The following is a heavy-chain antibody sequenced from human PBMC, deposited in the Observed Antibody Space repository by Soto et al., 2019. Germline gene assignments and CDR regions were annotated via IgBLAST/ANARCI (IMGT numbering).Heavy chain of an antibody. CDR2: IYYSGST. CDR3: ARDVAGHCSSTSCYDYYYYGMDV. Sequence: SETLSLTCTVSGGSISSGGYYWSWICQHPGKGLEWIGYIYYSGSTYYNPSLKSRVTISVDTSKNQFSLKLSSVTAADTAVYYCARDVAGHCSSTSCYDYYYYGMDVWGQGTTVTVSS. CDR1: GGSISSGGYY. J-gene: IGHJ6*02. V-gene: IGHV4-31*03. D-gene: IGHD2-2*01.